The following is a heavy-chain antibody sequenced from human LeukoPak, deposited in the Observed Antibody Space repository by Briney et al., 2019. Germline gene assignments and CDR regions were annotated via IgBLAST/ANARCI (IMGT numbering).Heavy chain of an antibody. V-gene: IGHV3-30*18. CDR3: AKDGATYYDFWSGYPIDY. D-gene: IGHD3-3*01. CDR1: GFTFSSYG. Sequence: PGRSLRLSCAASGFTFSSYGMHWVRQAPGKGLEWVAVISYDGSNKYYADSVKGRFTISRDNSKNTLYLQMNSLRAEDTAVYYCAKDGATYYDFWSGYPIDYWGQGTLVTVSS. J-gene: IGHJ4*02. CDR2: ISYDGSNK.